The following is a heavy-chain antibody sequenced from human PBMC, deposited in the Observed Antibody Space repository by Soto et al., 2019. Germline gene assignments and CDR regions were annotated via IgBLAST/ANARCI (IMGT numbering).Heavy chain of an antibody. CDR1: GGSISSYY. J-gene: IGHJ5*02. CDR2: IYYTGST. D-gene: IGHD6-13*01. Sequence: SETLSLTCTVSGGSISSYYWSWIRQPPGKGLEWVGNIYYTGSTNYNPSLKIRVTISVDTSKTQFSGKLSSVTAADTAVYYCAGGYSSSWYWFDPWGQGTLVTVSS. CDR3: AGGYSSSWYWFDP. V-gene: IGHV4-59*08.